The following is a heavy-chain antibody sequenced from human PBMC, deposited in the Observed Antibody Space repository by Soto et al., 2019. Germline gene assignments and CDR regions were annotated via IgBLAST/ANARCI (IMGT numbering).Heavy chain of an antibody. D-gene: IGHD4-17*01. Sequence: QITLKESGPTLVKPTQTLTLTCTFSGFSLSTSGVSVGWVRQPPGQALEWLALTYWDDDKRYSPSLNNRVTTTKNPSKNRVVLTKTNVDPLDTATYFCVHGQGDYASYYSGMDVWGKGTTVPVSS. CDR3: VHGQGDYASYYSGMDV. J-gene: IGHJ6*04. V-gene: IGHV2-5*02. CDR2: TYWDDDK. CDR1: GFSLSTSGVS.